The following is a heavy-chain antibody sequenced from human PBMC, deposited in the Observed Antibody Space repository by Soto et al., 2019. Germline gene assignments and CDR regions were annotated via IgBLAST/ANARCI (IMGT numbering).Heavy chain of an antibody. CDR2: IYPGDSDT. J-gene: IGHJ6*02. D-gene: IGHD2-2*01. CDR1: GYSFTSYW. Sequence: GESLKISCKGSGYSFTSYWIGWVRQMPGKGLEWMGIIYPGDSDTRYSPSFQGQVTISADKSISTAYLQWSSLKASDTAMYHCARQSVVVPAATYYYYYGMDVWGQGTTVTVSS. V-gene: IGHV5-51*01. CDR3: ARQSVVVPAATYYYYYGMDV.